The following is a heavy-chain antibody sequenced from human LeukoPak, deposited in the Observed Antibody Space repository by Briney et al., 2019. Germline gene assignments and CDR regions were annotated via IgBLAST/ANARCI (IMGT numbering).Heavy chain of an antibody. CDR2: INHSGST. V-gene: IGHV4-34*01. D-gene: IGHD3-9*01. CDR3: ARGPYYDILTGYYNRGRKVPNFDY. J-gene: IGHJ4*02. Sequence: PSETLSLTCAVYGGSFSGYYWSWIRQPPGKGLEWIGEINHSGSTNYNPSLKSRVTISVDTSKNQFSLKLSSVTAADTAVYYCARGPYYDILTGYYNRGRKVPNFDYWGQGTLVTVSS. CDR1: GGSFSGYY.